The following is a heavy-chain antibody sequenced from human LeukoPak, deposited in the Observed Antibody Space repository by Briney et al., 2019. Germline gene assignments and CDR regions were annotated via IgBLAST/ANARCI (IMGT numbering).Heavy chain of an antibody. CDR1: GFTFSTYW. CDR2: IKQDESEK. D-gene: IGHD3-10*01. CDR3: ARETDYYGPGSYFIDY. V-gene: IGHV3-7*01. J-gene: IGHJ4*02. Sequence: GGSLRLSCAASGFTFSTYWMSWVRQAPGKGLEWVASIKQDESEKYYVDSVKGRFTISRDNVKNSVYLQMNSLRAEDTAVYYCARETDYYGPGSYFIDYWGQGTLVTVSS.